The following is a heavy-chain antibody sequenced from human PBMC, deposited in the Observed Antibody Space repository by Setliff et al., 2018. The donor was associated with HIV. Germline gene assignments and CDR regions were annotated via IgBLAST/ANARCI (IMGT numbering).Heavy chain of an antibody. J-gene: IGHJ4*02. CDR2: IKKKGDGGTT. D-gene: IGHD6-13*01. V-gene: IGHV3-15*01. CDR1: GFAVSGNY. CDR3: MDFAIAGAWDY. Sequence: PGGSLRLSCAASGFAVSGNYMNWVRQVPGKGLEWVGHIKKKGDGGTTEYATPVKGRFTISRDDSENMLYLQMNDLKTEDTAVYYCMDFAIAGAWDYWGQGTLVTVSS.